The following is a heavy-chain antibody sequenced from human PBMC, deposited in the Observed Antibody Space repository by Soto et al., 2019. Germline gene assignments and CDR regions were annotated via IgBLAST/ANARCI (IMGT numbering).Heavy chain of an antibody. CDR1: SASVSSGDYS. V-gene: IGHV4-30-4*01. Sequence: SLTMTLTSTPASASVSSGDYSWSWIRQPPGKGLEWIGYIYYSGSTYYNPSLKSRVTISVDTSKNQFSLKLSSVTAADTAVYYCSSRVTDAPTWGQGTLVTVS. J-gene: IGHJ5*02. D-gene: IGHD3-10*01. CDR3: SSRVTDAPT. CDR2: IYYSGST.